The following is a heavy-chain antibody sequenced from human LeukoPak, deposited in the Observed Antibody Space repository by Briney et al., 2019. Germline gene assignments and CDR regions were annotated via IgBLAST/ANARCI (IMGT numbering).Heavy chain of an antibody. Sequence: GGSLRLSCAASGFTFSSYGMSWVRQAPGKGLERVSAISGSGGSTYYADSVKGRFTISRDNSKNTLYLQMNSLRAEDTAVYYCAKQPVRYMDVWGKGTTVTISS. CDR1: GFTFSSYG. V-gene: IGHV3-23*01. J-gene: IGHJ6*03. CDR2: ISGSGGST. CDR3: AKQPVRYMDV. D-gene: IGHD3-10*01.